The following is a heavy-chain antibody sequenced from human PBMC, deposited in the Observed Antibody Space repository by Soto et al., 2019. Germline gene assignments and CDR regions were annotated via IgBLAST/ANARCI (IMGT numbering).Heavy chain of an antibody. J-gene: IGHJ5*02. CDR3: ARDGGTAMVLDP. CDR1: GGSISSNGYY. D-gene: IGHD5-18*01. V-gene: IGHV4-31*03. Sequence: QVQLQESGPGLVKPSQTLSLTCIVSGGSISSNGYYWNWIRQHPGKGLEWIGYIYHSGSTYYNPSPTSRATLPLATSQNRFSLNLSSVTVADTAMYYCARDGGTAMVLDPWGQGILVTVSS. CDR2: IYHSGST.